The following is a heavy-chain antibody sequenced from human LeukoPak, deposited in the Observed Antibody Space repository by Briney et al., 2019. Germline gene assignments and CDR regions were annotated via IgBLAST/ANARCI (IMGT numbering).Heavy chain of an antibody. CDR2: IHPGDSDT. CDR1: GYRFTSYW. J-gene: IGHJ6*03. CDR3: ARQTTWFGELFSYYYYMDV. V-gene: IGHV5-51*01. Sequence: GESLKISCKGSGYRFTSYWIGWVRQMPGKGLEWMGIIHPGDSDTRYSQSFRGQVTISADKSISTAYLQWSSLKASDTAMYYCARQTTWFGELFSYYYYMDVWGKGTTVTVSS. D-gene: IGHD3-10*01.